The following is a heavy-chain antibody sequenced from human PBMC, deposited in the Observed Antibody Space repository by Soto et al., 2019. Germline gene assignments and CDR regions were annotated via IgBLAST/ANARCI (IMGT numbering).Heavy chain of an antibody. Sequence: GGSLRLSCAASGFTVSSNYMSWVRQAPGKGLEWVSVNYSGGSTYYADSVKGRFTISRNNSKNTLYLQMNSLRAEDTAVYYCARGGYSHYYYGMDVWGQGTTVTVSS. J-gene: IGHJ6*02. CDR3: ARGGYSHYYYGMDV. D-gene: IGHD5-18*01. CDR2: NYSGGST. CDR1: GFTVSSNY. V-gene: IGHV3-66*01.